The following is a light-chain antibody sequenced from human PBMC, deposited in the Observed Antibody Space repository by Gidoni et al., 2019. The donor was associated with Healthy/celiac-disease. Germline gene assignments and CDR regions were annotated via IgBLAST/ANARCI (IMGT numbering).Light chain of an antibody. V-gene: IGKV1-27*01. Sequence: DIQMTQSPSSPSASVGDRVTITGRASQGISNYLAWYQQKPGKVPKLLIYAASTLQSGVPARFSGSGSGTDFTLTISRLQPEDVATYYCQKYNSAPFTFGQGTRLEIK. J-gene: IGKJ5*01. CDR3: QKYNSAPFT. CDR1: QGISNY. CDR2: AAS.